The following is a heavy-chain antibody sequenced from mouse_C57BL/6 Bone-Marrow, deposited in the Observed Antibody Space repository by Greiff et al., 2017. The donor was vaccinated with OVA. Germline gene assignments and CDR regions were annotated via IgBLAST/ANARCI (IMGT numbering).Heavy chain of an antibody. CDR1: GYTFTDYY. CDR3: ASYDYDRFAY. V-gene: IGHV1-19*01. J-gene: IGHJ3*01. D-gene: IGHD2-4*01. CDR2: INPYNGGT. Sequence: EVQLQQSGPVLVKPGASVKMSCKASGYTFTDYYMNWVKQSHGKSLEWIGVINPYNGGTSYNQKFKGKATLTVDKSSSTAYMELNSLTSEDSAVYYCASYDYDRFAYWGQGTLVTVSA.